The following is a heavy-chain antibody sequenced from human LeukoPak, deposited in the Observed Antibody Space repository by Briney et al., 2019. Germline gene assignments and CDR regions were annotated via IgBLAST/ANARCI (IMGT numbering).Heavy chain of an antibody. V-gene: IGHV1-18*01. CDR1: GYTFTSYG. CDR2: ISAYNGNT. Sequence: ASVKVSCKASGYTFTSYGITWVRQAPGQGLEWMGWISAYNGNTKYAQKLQGRVTMTTDTSTTTGYMELRSLRSDDTAVYYCAREDSGWYVDYWGQGTLVTVSS. CDR3: AREDSGWYVDY. J-gene: IGHJ4*02. D-gene: IGHD6-19*01.